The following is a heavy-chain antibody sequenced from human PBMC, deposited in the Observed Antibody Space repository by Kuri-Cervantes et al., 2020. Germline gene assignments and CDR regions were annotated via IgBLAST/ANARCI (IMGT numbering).Heavy chain of an antibody. V-gene: IGHV4-34*01. CDR3: ARGLVRITMIGRDVGAFDI. D-gene: IGHD3-22*01. Sequence: GSLRLSCAVYRGSLSGYYWTWIRQPPGKGLEWIGEIDHSGSTNYHPSLKRRVTISVDTSKNQFSLKLSSVTAADTAVYYCARGLVRITMIGRDVGAFDIWGQGTMVTVSS. J-gene: IGHJ3*02. CDR2: IDHSGST. CDR1: RGSLSGYY.